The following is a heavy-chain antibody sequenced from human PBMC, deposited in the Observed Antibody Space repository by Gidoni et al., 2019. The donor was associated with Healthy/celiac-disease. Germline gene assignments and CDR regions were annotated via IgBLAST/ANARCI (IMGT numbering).Heavy chain of an antibody. Sequence: QITLKESGPTLVKPTQTLTLTCTFSGFSTSTSGVGVGWIRQPPGKALEWLALIYWDDDKRYSPSLKSRLTITKDTSKNQVVLTTTNMDPVDTATYYCAHRHVRYSGYHKSRINWFDPWGQGTLVTVSS. CDR2: IYWDDDK. CDR3: AHRHVRYSGYHKSRINWFDP. CDR1: GFSTSTSGVG. V-gene: IGHV2-5*02. D-gene: IGHD5-12*01. J-gene: IGHJ5*02.